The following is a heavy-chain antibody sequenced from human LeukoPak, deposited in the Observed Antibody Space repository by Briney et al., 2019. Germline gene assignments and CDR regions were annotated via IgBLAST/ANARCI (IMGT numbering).Heavy chain of an antibody. D-gene: IGHD2-15*01. V-gene: IGHV3-53*01. CDR2: IYSGGST. CDR1: GFTVSSNY. Sequence: GGSLRLSCADSGFTVSSNYMSWVRQAPGKGLEWVSVIYSGGSTYYADSVKGRFTISRDNSKNTLYLQMNSLRAEDTAVYYCARTPGYCSGGSCYSGYYYGMDVWGKGTTVTVSS. J-gene: IGHJ6*04. CDR3: ARTPGYCSGGSCYSGYYYGMDV.